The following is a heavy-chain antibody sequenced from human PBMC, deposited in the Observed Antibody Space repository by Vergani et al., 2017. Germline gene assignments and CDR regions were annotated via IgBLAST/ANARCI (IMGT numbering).Heavy chain of an antibody. CDR2: FDPEHGEV. D-gene: IGHD3-22*01. Sequence: QVQLVQSGSEVRKPGASVKVSCQVSGYSLTELTIHWVRRAPGKGLEWMGGFDPEHGEVTFAHHIQGRVTMTEDRSTDTAYMELSSLRPEDTALYYCAIGTDYYDSSGYYLDYWGQGTLVTVSS. CDR1: GYSLTELT. V-gene: IGHV1-24*01. J-gene: IGHJ4*02. CDR3: AIGTDYYDSSGYYLDY.